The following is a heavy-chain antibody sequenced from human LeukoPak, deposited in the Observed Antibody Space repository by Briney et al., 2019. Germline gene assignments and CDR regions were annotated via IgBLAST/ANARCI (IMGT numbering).Heavy chain of an antibody. CDR1: GGSISSYY. D-gene: IGHD3-3*01. CDR3: ASSGSRITIFGVVISAFDI. Sequence: PSETLSLTCTVSGGSISSYYWSWIRQPPGKGLEWIGYIYYSGSTNYNPSLKSRVTISVDTSKNQFSLKLSSVTAADTAVYYCASSGSRITIFGVVISAFDIWGQGTMATVSS. V-gene: IGHV4-59*08. CDR2: IYYSGST. J-gene: IGHJ3*02.